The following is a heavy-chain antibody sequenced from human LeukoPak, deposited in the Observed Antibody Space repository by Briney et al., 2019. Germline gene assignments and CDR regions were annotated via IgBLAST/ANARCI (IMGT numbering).Heavy chain of an antibody. D-gene: IGHD5-24*01. V-gene: IGHV4-39*07. CDR3: ASRGEMATIYYYYYYMDV. CDR2: IYYSGST. J-gene: IGHJ6*03. Sequence: SETLSLTCTVSGGSISSRSYYWGWIRQPPGKGLEWIGSIYYSGSTYYNPSLKSRVTISVDTSKNQFSLKLSSVTAADTAVYYCASRGEMATIYYYYYYMDVWGKGTTVTVSS. CDR1: GGSISSRSYY.